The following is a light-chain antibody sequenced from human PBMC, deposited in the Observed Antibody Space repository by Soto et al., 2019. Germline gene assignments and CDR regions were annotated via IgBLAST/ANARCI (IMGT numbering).Light chain of an antibody. CDR1: SGHSSYA. CDR3: QTCGSGTVV. CDR2: LNSDGSH. J-gene: IGLJ2*01. V-gene: IGLV4-69*01. Sequence: QPVLTQSPSASASLGASVKLTCTLSSGHSSYAIAWHQQQPEKGPRYLMKLNSDGSHSKGDGIPDRFSGSSSGAERYLTISSPQSEDEADYYCQTCGSGTVVFGGGTKLTVL.